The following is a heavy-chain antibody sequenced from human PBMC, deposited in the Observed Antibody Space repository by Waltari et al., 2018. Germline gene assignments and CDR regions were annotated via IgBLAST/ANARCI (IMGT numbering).Heavy chain of an antibody. J-gene: IGHJ3*02. D-gene: IGHD2-21*01. CDR1: GGSISRHY. V-gene: IGHV4-59*11. CDR3: ARSDWGGDCFDAFDI. Sequence: QVQLQESGPGLVKPSETLSLTCTVSGGSISRHYWSWIRQPPGKGLEWIGSIYYSGSTNYNPALKSLVTISVDTSKNQFALKLSAVTAADTAGYYCARSDWGGDCFDAFDIWGQGTLVTVSS. CDR2: IYYSGST.